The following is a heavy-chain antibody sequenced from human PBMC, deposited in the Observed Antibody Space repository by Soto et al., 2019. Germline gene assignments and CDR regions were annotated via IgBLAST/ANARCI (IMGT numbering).Heavy chain of an antibody. CDR2: INPILSMS. J-gene: IGHJ4*02. D-gene: IGHD3-10*01. CDR3: ATSYGSGYRAFDS. Sequence: QVQLVQSGADVQRPGSSVRVSCKASGDTFNFYTINWERQAPGQGLQWMGRINPILSMSNYAPRFQGSVTMTADKSTSTAYMGLSSLRSEDTAMYYCATSYGSGYRAFDSWGQGALVTVSS. CDR1: GDTFNFYT. V-gene: IGHV1-69*02.